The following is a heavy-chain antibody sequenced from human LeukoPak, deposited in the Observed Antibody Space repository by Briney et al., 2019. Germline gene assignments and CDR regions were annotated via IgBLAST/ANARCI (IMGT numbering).Heavy chain of an antibody. V-gene: IGHV3-30*02. Sequence: PGGSLRLSCAVSGFNLNSYAMHWVRQAPGKGLEWVAVIRHDENNSFYAGSVQGRFTISRDTSKKLHYLQMNSLRVEDTAGYYCAKEYTPSSPLGELDSWGQGTLVTVSS. CDR3: AKEYTPSSPLGELDS. CDR1: GFNLNSYA. D-gene: IGHD6-6*01. CDR2: IRHDENNS. J-gene: IGHJ4*02.